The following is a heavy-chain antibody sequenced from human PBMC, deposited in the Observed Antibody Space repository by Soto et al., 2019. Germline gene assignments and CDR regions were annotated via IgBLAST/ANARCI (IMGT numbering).Heavy chain of an antibody. CDR1: GGSISSGGYY. CDR3: AREGGYDSSGYYYHY. CDR2: IYYSGST. D-gene: IGHD3-22*01. V-gene: IGHV4-31*03. Sequence: QVQLQESGPGLVKPSQTLSLTCTVSGGSISSGGYYWSWIRQHPGKGLEWIGYIYYSGSTYYNPSLKSRVTISVDTSKNQFSLKLSSVTAADRAVYYCAREGGYDSSGYYYHYWGQGTLVTVSS. J-gene: IGHJ4*02.